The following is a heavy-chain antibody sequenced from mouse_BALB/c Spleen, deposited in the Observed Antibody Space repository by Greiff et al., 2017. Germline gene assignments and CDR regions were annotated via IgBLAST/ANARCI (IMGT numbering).Heavy chain of an antibody. J-gene: IGHJ4*01. V-gene: IGHV2-2*02. Sequence: QVQLKQSGPGLVQPSQSLSITCTVSGFSLTSYGVHWVRQSPGKGLEWLGVIWSGGSTDYNAAFISRLSISKDNSKSQVFFKMNSLQANDTAIYYCARYYRYDRRYAMDYWGQGTSVTVSS. CDR2: IWSGGST. CDR3: ARYYRYDRRYAMDY. CDR1: GFSLTSYG. D-gene: IGHD2-14*01.